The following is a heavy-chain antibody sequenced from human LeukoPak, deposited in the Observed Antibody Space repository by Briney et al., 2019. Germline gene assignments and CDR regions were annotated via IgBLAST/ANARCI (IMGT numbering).Heavy chain of an antibody. CDR1: GGSISSPHW. D-gene: IGHD5-18*01. CDR2: IFHSGTT. Sequence: SETLSLTCAVSGGSISSPHWWSWVRQPPGKGLEWIGEIFHSGTTNYNPSLKSRVAISLDKSKNQFSLNLTSVTAADTAMYFCARGYSYGNFDYWGQGTLVTVSS. CDR3: ARGYSYGNFDY. J-gene: IGHJ4*02. V-gene: IGHV4-4*02.